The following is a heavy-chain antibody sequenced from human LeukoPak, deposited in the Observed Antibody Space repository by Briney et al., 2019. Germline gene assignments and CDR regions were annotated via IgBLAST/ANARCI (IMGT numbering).Heavy chain of an antibody. D-gene: IGHD1-26*01. Sequence: SATLYLTCTVSGGSITSSSYNWGWIRQPPGQGLEWIGSIYNSGSTYYNTSLKSRVTISVDTSKNQFSLKLSSVTAADTALYYCARPGVGGSYFPFDSWGQGTPVTVSS. V-gene: IGHV4-39*01. J-gene: IGHJ4*02. CDR1: GGSITSSSYN. CDR2: IYNSGST. CDR3: ARPGVGGSYFPFDS.